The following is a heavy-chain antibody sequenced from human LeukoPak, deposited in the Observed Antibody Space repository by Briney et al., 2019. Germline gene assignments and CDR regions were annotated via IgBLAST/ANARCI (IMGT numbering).Heavy chain of an antibody. D-gene: IGHD1-26*01. CDR1: GFTFSSYG. CDR3: AKDSVFGIVGATLDY. V-gene: IGHV3-33*05. CDR2: ISYDGSNK. J-gene: IGHJ4*02. Sequence: GGSLRLSCAASGFTFSSYGMHWVRQAPGKGLEWVAVISYDGSNKYYADSVKGRFTISRDNSKNTLYLQMNSLRAEDTAVYYCAKDSVFGIVGATLDYWGQGTLATVSS.